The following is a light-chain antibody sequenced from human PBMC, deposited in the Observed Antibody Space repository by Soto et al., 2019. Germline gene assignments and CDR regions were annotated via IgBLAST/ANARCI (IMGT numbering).Light chain of an antibody. CDR3: QTWDSSTVV. CDR1: KSGHKY. V-gene: IGLV3-1*01. CDR2: QDT. Sequence: SYELTQPPSVSVSPGQTASITCSGDKSGHKYVCWYQQKPGQSPVLVIYQDTKRPSGIPERFSGSNSGNTATLTISGTQAMDEADYYCQTWDSSTVVFGGGTKLTDL. J-gene: IGLJ2*01.